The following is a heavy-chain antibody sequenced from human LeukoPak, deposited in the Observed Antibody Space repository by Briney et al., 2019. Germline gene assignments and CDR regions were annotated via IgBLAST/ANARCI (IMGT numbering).Heavy chain of an antibody. D-gene: IGHD3-10*01. Sequence: SETLSLTCAVYGGSFSGYYWSWIRQPPGKGLEWIGEINHSGSTNYNPSLKSRVTISVDTSKNQFSLKLSSVTAADTAVYYCASVYGSGSPDAFDIWGQGTMVTVSS. J-gene: IGHJ3*02. V-gene: IGHV4-34*01. CDR1: GGSFSGYY. CDR2: INHSGST. CDR3: ASVYGSGSPDAFDI.